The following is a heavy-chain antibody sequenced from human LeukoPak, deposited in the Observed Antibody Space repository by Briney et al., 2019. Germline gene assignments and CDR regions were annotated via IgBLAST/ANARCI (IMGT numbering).Heavy chain of an antibody. CDR2: INIDSITV. V-gene: IGHV3-48*01. Sequence: SGGSLRLSCSASGFAFSTSDMNWVRQAPGKGLEWVSYINIDSITVNYADSVKGRFTISRDNAKNPLYLQMNSLRAEDTAVYYCSTAKFDNWGLGTLVTVSS. CDR3: STAKFDN. J-gene: IGHJ4*02. CDR1: GFAFSTSD.